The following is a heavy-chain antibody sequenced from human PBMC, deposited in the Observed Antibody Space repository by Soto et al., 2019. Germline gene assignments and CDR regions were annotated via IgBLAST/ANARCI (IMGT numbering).Heavy chain of an antibody. CDR2: ISYDGSNK. CDR3: AKILKDHTSYYDSSGYYLGYYYYYGMDV. J-gene: IGHJ6*02. Sequence: SGGSLRLSCAAPGFTFSSYGMHWVRQAPGKGLEWVAVISYDGSNKYYADSVKGRFTISRDNSKNTLYLQMNSLRAEDTAVYYCAKILKDHTSYYDSSGYYLGYYYYYGMDVWGQGTTVTVSS. D-gene: IGHD3-22*01. V-gene: IGHV3-30*18. CDR1: GFTFSSYG.